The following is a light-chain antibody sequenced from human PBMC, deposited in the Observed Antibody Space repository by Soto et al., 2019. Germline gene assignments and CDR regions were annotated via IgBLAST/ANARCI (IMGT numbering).Light chain of an antibody. J-gene: IGKJ2*01. V-gene: IGKV1-39*01. Sequence: DIPMTQSPSSLSTSVGDRVTITCRASQYINNYLNWYQQKPGKAPKLLLFAAYNLQRGVPSRFSGSGSGKFFTLTISSLQPEDFATYYCQPIYSTPTYTFGQGTKLDMK. CDR2: AAY. CDR1: QYINNY. CDR3: QPIYSTPTYT.